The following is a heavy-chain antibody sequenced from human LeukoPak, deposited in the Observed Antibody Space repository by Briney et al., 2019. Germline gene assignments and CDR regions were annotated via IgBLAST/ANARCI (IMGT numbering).Heavy chain of an antibody. CDR1: GYTFTNYY. J-gene: IGHJ5*02. V-gene: IGHV1-46*01. Sequence: ASVKVSCKASGYTFTNYYIHWVRQAPGQGLEWMGIITPSSGSTTYTQKFQGRVTMTRDTSTSTVYMELSSLRSEDTAVYYCARGSIDCSSTSCRPYNWFDPWGQGTLVTVSS. D-gene: IGHD2-2*01. CDR2: ITPSSGST. CDR3: ARGSIDCSSTSCRPYNWFDP.